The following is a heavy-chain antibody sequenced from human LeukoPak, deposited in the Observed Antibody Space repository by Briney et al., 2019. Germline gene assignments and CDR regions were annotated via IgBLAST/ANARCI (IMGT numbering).Heavy chain of an antibody. CDR3: ARAGFYASVNQYYYYYYMDV. J-gene: IGHJ6*03. Sequence: PSETLSLTCAVYGGSFSGYYWSWIRQPPGKGLEWIGEINHSGSTNYNPSLKSRVTTSIDTSKNQFSLKVTSVTAADAAVYYCARAGFYASVNQYYYYYYMDVWGTGTTVTVSS. CDR2: INHSGST. V-gene: IGHV4-34*01. CDR1: GGSFSGYY. D-gene: IGHD2/OR15-2a*01.